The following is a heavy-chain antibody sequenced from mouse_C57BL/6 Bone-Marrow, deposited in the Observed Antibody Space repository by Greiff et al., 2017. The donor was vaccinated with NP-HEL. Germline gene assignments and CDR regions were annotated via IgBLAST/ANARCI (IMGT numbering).Heavy chain of an antibody. D-gene: IGHD2-5*01. CDR2: IVPSDSYT. CDR3: ARDSNYEYYFDY. V-gene: IGHV1-50*01. CDR1: GYTFTSYW. Sequence: VQLQQPGAELVKPGASVKLSCKASGYTFTSYWMQWVKQRPGQGLEWIGEIVPSDSYTNYNQKFKGKATLTVDTSSSTAYMPLSSLTSEDSAVYYCARDSNYEYYFDYWGQGTTLTVSS. J-gene: IGHJ2*01.